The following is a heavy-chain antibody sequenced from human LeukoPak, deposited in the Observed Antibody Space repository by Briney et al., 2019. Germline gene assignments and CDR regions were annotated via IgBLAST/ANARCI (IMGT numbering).Heavy chain of an antibody. CDR3: AREYYDNNGRKYAFDV. V-gene: IGHV1-2*02. CDR2: IDPTSGGT. CDR1: GYTFSDYY. Sequence: ASVKVSCTASGYTFSDYYIHWVRQAPGQGLEWMGSIDPTSGGTRNAQRFQGRVTMTRDTSISTAYMEMSRLTSDDPAVYFCAREYYDNNGRKYAFDVWGQGTMVTGSS. J-gene: IGHJ3*01. D-gene: IGHD3-22*01.